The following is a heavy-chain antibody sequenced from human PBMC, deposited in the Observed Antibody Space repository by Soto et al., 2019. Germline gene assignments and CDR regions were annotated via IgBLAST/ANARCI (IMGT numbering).Heavy chain of an antibody. CDR1: GFTFSSYS. CDR2: ISSSSSTI. Sequence: GGSLRLSCAASGFTFSSYSMNWVRQAPGKGLEWVSYISSSSSTIYYADSVKGRFTISRDNAKNSLYLQMNSLRDEDTAVYYCARDGCTNGVCYMEDYYYYYGMDVWGQGTTVTVSS. V-gene: IGHV3-48*02. D-gene: IGHD2-8*01. J-gene: IGHJ6*02. CDR3: ARDGCTNGVCYMEDYYYYYGMDV.